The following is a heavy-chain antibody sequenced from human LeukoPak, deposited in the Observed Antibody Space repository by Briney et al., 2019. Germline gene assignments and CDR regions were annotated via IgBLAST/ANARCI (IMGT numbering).Heavy chain of an antibody. V-gene: IGHV1-18*01. D-gene: IGHD2-2*01. CDR1: GYTFSSYG. J-gene: IGHJ5*02. Sequence: ASVKVSCKASGYTFSSYGISWVRQAPGQGLEWMGWISAYNGNTDYAQMVQGRVTMTTDTSTSTAYMEVRSLRSDDTAMYYCARDVGDIVTIPAAISVPWGQGTLVTVSS. CDR2: ISAYNGNT. CDR3: ARDVGDIVTIPAAISVP.